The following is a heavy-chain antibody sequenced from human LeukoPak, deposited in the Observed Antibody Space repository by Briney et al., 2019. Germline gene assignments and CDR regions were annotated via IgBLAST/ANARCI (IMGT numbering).Heavy chain of an antibody. CDR2: IGAYNGNT. Sequence: ASVKVSCKASGNTFTNNGISWVRQAPGQGLEWMGWIGAYNGNTNYAQKFQGRVTMTTDTSTSTAYMELRSLRSDDTAVYYCARGITMVRGVLGYWGQGTLVTVSS. CDR1: GNTFTNNG. CDR3: ARGITMVRGVLGY. J-gene: IGHJ4*02. V-gene: IGHV1-18*01. D-gene: IGHD3-10*01.